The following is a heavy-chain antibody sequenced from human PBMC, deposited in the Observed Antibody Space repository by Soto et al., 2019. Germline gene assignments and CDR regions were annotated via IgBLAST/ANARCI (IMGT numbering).Heavy chain of an antibody. CDR2: ISGSGGST. CDR1: GFTFSSYA. CDR3: AKDGLAARLIYYYGMDV. V-gene: IGHV3-23*01. D-gene: IGHD6-6*01. Sequence: QLGGSLRLSCAASGFTFSSYAMSWVRQAPGKGLEWVSAISGSGGSTYYADSVKGRFTISRDNSKNTLYLQMNSLRAEDTAVYYCAKDGLAARLIYYYGMDVWGQGTTVTVSS. J-gene: IGHJ6*02.